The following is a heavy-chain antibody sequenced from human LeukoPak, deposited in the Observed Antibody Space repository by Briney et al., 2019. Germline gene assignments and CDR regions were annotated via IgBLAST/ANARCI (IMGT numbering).Heavy chain of an antibody. Sequence: PSETLSLTCAVSGYSISSGYFWGLIRQPPGKGLEWIGSIYHSGSTYYNPSLKSRVTISVDTSKNQFSLKLSSVTAADTAVYYCARDGARYCSGGSCSDAFDIWGQGTMVTVSS. CDR1: GYSISSGYF. D-gene: IGHD2-15*01. V-gene: IGHV4-38-2*02. J-gene: IGHJ3*02. CDR2: IYHSGST. CDR3: ARDGARYCSGGSCSDAFDI.